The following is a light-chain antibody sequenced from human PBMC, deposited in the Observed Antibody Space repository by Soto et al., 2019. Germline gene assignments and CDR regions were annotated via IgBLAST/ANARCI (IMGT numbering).Light chain of an antibody. CDR1: QGISNY. J-gene: IGKJ1*01. CDR3: QRYNSAPRT. CDR2: AAS. V-gene: IGKV1-27*01. Sequence: DIQMTQSPSSLSASIGDRVSITCRASQGISNYLAWYQQKPGKVPKLLIYAASTLQSGVPSRSSGSGSGTDFTLTISSLQPEDVATYYCQRYNSAPRTFGQGTKVDIK.